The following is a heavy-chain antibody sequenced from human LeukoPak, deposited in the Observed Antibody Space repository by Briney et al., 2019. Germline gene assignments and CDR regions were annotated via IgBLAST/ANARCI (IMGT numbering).Heavy chain of an antibody. J-gene: IGHJ6*02. Sequence: GASVKVSCKASGYSLTSFDINWVRQGSGQGLEWMGWINPKRGNTGYAPTFQGRVTITRDTSIDTAFMEMSSVRPDDTAVYYCARGVSSSSYYNNYGMDVWGQGTTITVSS. D-gene: IGHD6-13*01. CDR3: ARGVSSSSYYNNYGMDV. V-gene: IGHV1-8*01. CDR2: INPKRGNT. CDR1: GYSLTSFD.